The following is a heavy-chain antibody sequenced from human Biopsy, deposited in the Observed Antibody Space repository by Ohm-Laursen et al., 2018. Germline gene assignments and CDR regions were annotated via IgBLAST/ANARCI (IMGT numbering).Heavy chain of an antibody. CDR2: IYFTGRT. CDR1: GGPIDSYY. D-gene: IGHD5-24*01. V-gene: IGHV4-59*12. CDR3: ASAGYNPDWNFDL. Sequence: GTLSLTCTVSGGPIDSYYWSWIRQPPGKALEWIGYIYFTGRTSYNPSLKSRVTMSVSTSKKQFSLRLSSVTAADTAVYYCASAGYNPDWNFDLWGRGTRVTVSS. J-gene: IGHJ2*01.